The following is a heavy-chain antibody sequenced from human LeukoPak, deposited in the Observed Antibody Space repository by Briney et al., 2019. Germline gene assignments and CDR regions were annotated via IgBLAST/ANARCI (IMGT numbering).Heavy chain of an antibody. Sequence: ASVSVSCKASGYTFTSYAMHWVRQAPGQRREWMGWINAGNGNTKYSQKFQGRVTITRDTSASTAYMELSSLRSEDTAVYYCARARPELRYFDWLLSPYFDYWGQGTLVTVSS. CDR2: INAGNGNT. D-gene: IGHD3-9*01. CDR3: ARARPELRYFDWLLSPYFDY. CDR1: GYTFTSYA. J-gene: IGHJ4*02. V-gene: IGHV1-3*01.